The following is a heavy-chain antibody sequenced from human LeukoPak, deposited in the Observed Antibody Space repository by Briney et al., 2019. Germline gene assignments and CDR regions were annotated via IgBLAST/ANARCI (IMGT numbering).Heavy chain of an antibody. D-gene: IGHD6-19*01. CDR3: ARDLISGWSQTDFPSMDV. J-gene: IGHJ6*03. V-gene: IGHV1-2*02. Sequence: GASVKVSCKASGYTFTGYYMHWVRQAPGQGLEWMGWINPNSGGTNYAQKFQGRVTMTRDTSISTAYMELSRLRSDDTAVYYCARDLISGWSQTDFPSMDVWGKGTTVTVSS. CDR1: GYTFTGYY. CDR2: INPNSGGT.